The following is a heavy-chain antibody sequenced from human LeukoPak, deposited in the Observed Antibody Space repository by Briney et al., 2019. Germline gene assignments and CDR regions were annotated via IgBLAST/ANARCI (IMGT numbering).Heavy chain of an antibody. CDR3: AKDPYLYYAPNWFDP. CDR1: GFTFSSYG. Sequence: GGSLRLSCAASGFTFSSYGMSWVRQAPGKGLEWVSAISGSGGSTYYADSVKGRFTISRDNSKNTLYLQMNSLRAEDTAVYYCAKDPYLYYAPNWFDPWGQGTLVTVSS. CDR2: ISGSGGST. V-gene: IGHV3-23*01. D-gene: IGHD3-10*01. J-gene: IGHJ5*02.